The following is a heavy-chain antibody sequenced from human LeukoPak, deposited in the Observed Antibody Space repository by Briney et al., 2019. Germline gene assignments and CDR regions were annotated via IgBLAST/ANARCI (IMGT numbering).Heavy chain of an antibody. CDR1: GFTVSSNY. Sequence: GGSLRLSCAASGFTVSSNYMSWVRQAPGKGLEWISVVYSGASTHYADSVKGRFTISRDNSKNTLYLQMNSLRAEDTAVYYCARATMVRGVTNYFDCWGQGTLVTVSS. CDR2: VYSGAST. J-gene: IGHJ4*02. D-gene: IGHD3-10*01. CDR3: ARATMVRGVTNYFDC. V-gene: IGHV3-53*01.